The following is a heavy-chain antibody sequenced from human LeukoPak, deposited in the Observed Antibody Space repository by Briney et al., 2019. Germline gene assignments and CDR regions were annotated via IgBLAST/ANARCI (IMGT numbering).Heavy chain of an antibody. J-gene: IGHJ4*02. V-gene: IGHV1-2*02. Sequence: ASVEVSCKASGYTFTGYYMHWVRQAPGQGLEWMGWINPNSGGTNYAQKFQGRVTMTRDTSISTAYMELSRLRSDDTAVYYCARDLSKWEPSFDYWGQGTLVTVSS. D-gene: IGHD1-26*01. CDR1: GYTFTGYY. CDR2: INPNSGGT. CDR3: ARDLSKWEPSFDY.